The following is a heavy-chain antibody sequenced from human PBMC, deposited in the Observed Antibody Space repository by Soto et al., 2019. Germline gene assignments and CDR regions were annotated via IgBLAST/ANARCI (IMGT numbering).Heavy chain of an antibody. CDR1: GFIFEDYA. J-gene: IGHJ4*02. CDR3: TKSRGVAGRPLDD. D-gene: IGHD6-6*01. CDR2: ITWNSDSL. Sequence: EVQLVESGGGLVQPGRSLRLSCAASGFIFEDYAMHWVRQAPGKGLEWVSSITWNSDSLAYTGSVKGRFTISRDNAKNSLYLETDSLRPEDTALYYCTKSRGVAGRPLDDWGQGTLVTVSS. V-gene: IGHV3-9*01.